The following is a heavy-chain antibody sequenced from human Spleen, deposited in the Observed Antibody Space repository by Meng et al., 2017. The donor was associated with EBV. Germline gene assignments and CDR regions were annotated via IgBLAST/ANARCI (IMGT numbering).Heavy chain of an antibody. J-gene: IGHJ5*02. Sequence: QLRAEECGAGLWKPPESLSLTCGIHGGSFSGYYWSWLRQPPGKGLEWIGEIYHSGSTNYNPSLKSRVTISVDKSKNQFSLKLSSVTAADTAVYYCAREVASYNWFDPWGQGTLVTVSS. CDR2: IYHSGST. CDR1: GGSFSGYY. V-gene: IGHV4-34*01. CDR3: AREVASYNWFDP. D-gene: IGHD5-12*01.